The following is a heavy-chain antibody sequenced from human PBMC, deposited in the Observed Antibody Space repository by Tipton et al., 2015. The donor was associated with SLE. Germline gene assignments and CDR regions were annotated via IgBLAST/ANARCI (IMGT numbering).Heavy chain of an antibody. Sequence: TLSLTCAVYGGSFSGYYWNWIRQPPGKGLEWIGEINHTGSSNYNPSLKSRVTISVDTSKNQFSLKLTSVTAADTAVFYCAGGNDSGDLGAFDIWGQGTMVTVSS. CDR2: INHTGSS. V-gene: IGHV4-34*01. D-gene: IGHD4-17*01. CDR1: GGSFSGYY. CDR3: AGGNDSGDLGAFDI. J-gene: IGHJ3*02.